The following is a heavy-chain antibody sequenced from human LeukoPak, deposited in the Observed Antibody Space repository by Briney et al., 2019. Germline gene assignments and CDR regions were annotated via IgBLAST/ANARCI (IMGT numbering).Heavy chain of an antibody. V-gene: IGHV4-39*07. Sequence: SETLSLTCTVSGGSISSSSYYWGWIRQPPGKGLEWIGSIYYSGSTYYNPSLKSRVTISVDTSKNQFSLKLSSVIAADTAVYYCAMGLAWKLDYWGQGTLVTVSS. CDR3: AMGLAWKLDY. CDR2: IYYSGST. J-gene: IGHJ4*02. CDR1: GGSISSSSYY. D-gene: IGHD4-23*01.